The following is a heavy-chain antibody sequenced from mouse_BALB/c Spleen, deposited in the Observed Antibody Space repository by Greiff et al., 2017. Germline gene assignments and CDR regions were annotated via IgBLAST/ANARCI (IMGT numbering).Heavy chain of an antibody. CDR3: ARGALLRLQFAY. CDR1: GYSITSDYA. V-gene: IGHV3-2*02. D-gene: IGHD1-2*01. J-gene: IGHJ3*01. Sequence: EVHLVESGPGLVKPSQSLSLTCTVTGYSITSDYAWNWIRQFPGNKLEWMGYISYSGSTSYNPSLKSRISITRDTSKNQFFLQLNSVTTEDTATYYCARGALLRLQFAYWGQGTLVTVSA. CDR2: ISYSGST.